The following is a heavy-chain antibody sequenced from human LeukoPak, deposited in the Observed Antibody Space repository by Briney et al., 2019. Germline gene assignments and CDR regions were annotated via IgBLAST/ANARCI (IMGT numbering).Heavy chain of an antibody. V-gene: IGHV4-39*07. Sequence: SEILSLTCTVSGASIISDTYYWGWIRQPPGKGLEWIGSIYYSGSTYYSPSLKSRVTMSVDTSTNQFSLKLISVTAADTALYYCARNFYASSGYYLDDFYFDFWGQGAQVTVSS. CDR1: GASIISDTYY. CDR3: ARNFYASSGYYLDDFYFDF. CDR2: IYYSGST. D-gene: IGHD3-22*01. J-gene: IGHJ4*02.